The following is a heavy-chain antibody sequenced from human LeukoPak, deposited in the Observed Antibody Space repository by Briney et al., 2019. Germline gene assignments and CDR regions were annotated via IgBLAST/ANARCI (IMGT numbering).Heavy chain of an antibody. CDR1: GFTFGDYA. V-gene: IGHV3-9*01. Sequence: PGGSLRLSCAASGFTFGDYAMHWVRQAPGKGLEWVSGLSWNGGSIYYADSVKGRFSISRDNTKNSVYLQMNSLRAEDTAFYYCAKDYHSSGYVIDYWGQGTLVTVSS. CDR2: LSWNGGSI. D-gene: IGHD3-22*01. J-gene: IGHJ4*02. CDR3: AKDYHSSGYVIDY.